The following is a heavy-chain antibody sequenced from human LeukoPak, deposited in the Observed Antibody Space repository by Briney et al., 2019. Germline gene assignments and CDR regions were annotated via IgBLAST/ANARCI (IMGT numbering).Heavy chain of an antibody. CDR2: ISYDGSNK. CDR3: ANGGILTGYYSGAFAI. J-gene: IGHJ3*02. D-gene: IGHD3-9*01. CDR1: GFTFSSYG. V-gene: IGHV3-30*18. Sequence: AGGSLRLSCAASGFTFSSYGMHWVRQAPGKGLEWVAVISYDGSNKYYADSAKGRFTISRDNSKNTLYLQMNSLRAEDTAVYYCANGGILTGYYSGAFAIWGQGTMVTVSS.